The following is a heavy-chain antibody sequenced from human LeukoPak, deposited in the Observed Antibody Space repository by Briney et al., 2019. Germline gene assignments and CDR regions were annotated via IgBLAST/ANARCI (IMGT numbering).Heavy chain of an antibody. V-gene: IGHV1-2*02. CDR1: GYTFTGYY. J-gene: IGHJ4*02. CDR3: ARGSFLYYDSSGAKPFDY. Sequence: ASVKVSCKAPGYTFTGYYMHWVRQAPGQGLEWMGWINPNSGGTNYAQKFQGRVTMTRDTSISTAYMELSRLRSDDTAVYYCARGSFLYYDSSGAKPFDYWGQGTLVTVSS. CDR2: INPNSGGT. D-gene: IGHD3-22*01.